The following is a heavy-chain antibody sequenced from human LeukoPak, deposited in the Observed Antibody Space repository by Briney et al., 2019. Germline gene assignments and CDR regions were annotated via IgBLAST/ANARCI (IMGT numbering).Heavy chain of an antibody. V-gene: IGHV4-59*11. CDR3: ARSDYGFWSGYFGG. J-gene: IGHJ4*02. D-gene: IGHD3-3*01. CDR2: IYYSGST. Sequence: SETLSLTCTVSGGSISSHYWSWIRQPPGKGLEWIGYIYYSGSTNYNPSLKSRVTISVDTSKNQFSLKLSSVTAADTAVYYCARSDYGFWSGYFGGWGQGTLVTVSS. CDR1: GGSISSHY.